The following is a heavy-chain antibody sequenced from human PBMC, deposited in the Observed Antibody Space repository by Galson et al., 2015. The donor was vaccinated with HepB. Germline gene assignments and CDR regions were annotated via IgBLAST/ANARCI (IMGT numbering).Heavy chain of an antibody. J-gene: IGHJ3*02. Sequence: SLRLSCAASGFTFSSNAMTWVRQAPGKGLEWVSSISGSGGSTNYADSVKGRFSISRDNSKDTLHLQMNSLRAEDTAIYYCARLYSSTWFDVFDIWGQGTMVTVSS. CDR1: GFTFSSNA. V-gene: IGHV3-23*01. CDR3: ARLYSSTWFDVFDI. D-gene: IGHD6-13*01. CDR2: ISGSGGST.